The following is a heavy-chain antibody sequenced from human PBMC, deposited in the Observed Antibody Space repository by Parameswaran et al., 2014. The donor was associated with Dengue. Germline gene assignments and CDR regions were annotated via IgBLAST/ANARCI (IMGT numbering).Heavy chain of an antibody. CDR3: ASGISSDAFDI. CDR2: IYSGGST. J-gene: IGHJ3*02. V-gene: IGHV3-53*01. Sequence: WIRQPPGKGLEWVSVIYSGGSTYYADSVKGRFTISRDNSKNTLYLQMNSLRAEDTAVYYCASGISSDAFDIWGQGTMVTVSS. D-gene: IGHD6-13*01.